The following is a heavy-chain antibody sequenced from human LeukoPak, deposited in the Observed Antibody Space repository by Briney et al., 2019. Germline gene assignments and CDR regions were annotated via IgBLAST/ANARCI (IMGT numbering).Heavy chain of an antibody. CDR1: GRSISSSLYY. CDR3: GRPPNDVPANNAFDI. Sequence: PSETLSLTCTISGRSISSSLYYSGCIRQPPGNGLEWIESIYNRRSTYDNPSLKSRVTVSVDTSKNQLSLKPTSVTAADTAVYYCGRPPNDVPANNAFDIWGQGTMVTVSS. J-gene: IGHJ3*02. V-gene: IGHV4-39*01. CDR2: IYNRRST. D-gene: IGHD2-2*01.